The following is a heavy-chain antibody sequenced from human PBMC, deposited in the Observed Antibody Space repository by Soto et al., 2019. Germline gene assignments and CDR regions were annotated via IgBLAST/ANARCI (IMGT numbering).Heavy chain of an antibody. Sequence: LSLTCGVSGGSISSNLYSWTWIRQPRGNGLEWIGDIHHSGSTHYNPSLESRVTISVDRSRNQFSLRLTSVTAADTAVYYSPRVPDGRLNWFDPWGPGILVTVSS. CDR2: IHHSGST. CDR1: GGSISSNLYS. V-gene: IGHV4-30-2*01. J-gene: IGHJ5*02. D-gene: IGHD1-26*01. CDR3: PRVPDGRLNWFDP.